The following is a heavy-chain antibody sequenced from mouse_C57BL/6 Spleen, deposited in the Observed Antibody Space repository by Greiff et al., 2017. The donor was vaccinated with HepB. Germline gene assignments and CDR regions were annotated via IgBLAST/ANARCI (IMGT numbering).Heavy chain of an antibody. V-gene: IGHV1-64*01. J-gene: IGHJ2*01. Sequence: VQLQQPGAELVKPGASVKLSCKASGYTFTSYWMHWVKQRPGQGLEWIGMIHPNSGSTNYNEKFKSKATLTVDKSSSTAYMQLSSLTSEDSAVYYCARSPPSTVVARFDYWGQGTTLTVSS. CDR3: ARSPPSTVVARFDY. D-gene: IGHD1-1*01. CDR2: IHPNSGST. CDR1: GYTFTSYW.